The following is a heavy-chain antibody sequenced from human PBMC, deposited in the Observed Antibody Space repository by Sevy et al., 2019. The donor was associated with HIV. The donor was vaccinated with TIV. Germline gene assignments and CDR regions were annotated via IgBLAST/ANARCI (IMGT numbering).Heavy chain of an antibody. D-gene: IGHD2-15*01. V-gene: IGHV3-7*01. J-gene: IGHJ4*02. CDR3: AVDVVVNDVAFDY. Sequence: GGSLRLSCAASGFMFSNYWMSWVRQAPGKGLEWVANIKQDGSEKYYVDSVKGRFSISRDNAKKSRYLQMNSLRAEDTAVYYCAVDVVVNDVAFDYWGQGTLVTVSS. CDR1: GFMFSNYW. CDR2: IKQDGSEK.